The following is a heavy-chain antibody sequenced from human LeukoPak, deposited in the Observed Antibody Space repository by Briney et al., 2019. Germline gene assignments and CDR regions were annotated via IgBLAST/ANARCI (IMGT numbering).Heavy chain of an antibody. D-gene: IGHD3-22*01. CDR1: GFTFSSYE. V-gene: IGHV3-30*03. CDR2: ISYDGSDK. Sequence: GGSLRLSCAASGFTFSSYEMNWVRQAPGKGLEWVATISYDGSDKYYADSVKGRFIISRDNSNDTVYLQMNSLRADDTAIYYCASPIEWLLLGGFDYWGQGTLVTVSS. CDR3: ASPIEWLLLGGFDY. J-gene: IGHJ4*02.